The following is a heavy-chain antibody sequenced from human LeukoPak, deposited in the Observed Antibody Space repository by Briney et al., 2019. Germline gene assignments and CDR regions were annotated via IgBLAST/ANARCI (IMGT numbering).Heavy chain of an antibody. CDR2: ITGSGGTK. J-gene: IGHJ4*02. CDR1: GFTFSSYG. CDR3: AKIQGYFDY. Sequence: GGSLRLSCAASGFTFSSYGMSWVRQAPGKGPQWVSAITGSGGTKYYADSVKGRFTISRDNSKNTLDLQMNSLRAEDTAVYYCAKIQGYFDYWGQGNLVTVSS. V-gene: IGHV3-23*01.